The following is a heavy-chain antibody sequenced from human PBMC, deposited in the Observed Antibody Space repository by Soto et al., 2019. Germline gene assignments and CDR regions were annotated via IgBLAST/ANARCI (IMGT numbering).Heavy chain of an antibody. CDR1: GDSVSSTGAA. J-gene: IGHJ6*02. V-gene: IGHV6-1*01. CDR3: ARVGCSGGTCLDGLDV. CDR2: TYYRSKWYN. D-gene: IGHD2-15*01. Sequence: PSQTLSLTCAISGDSVSSTGAAWNWIRQSPSRGLEWLGRTYYRSKWYNDYAASVQSRITINPDTSRNQFSLQLNSVTPEDTAVYYCARVGCSGGTCLDGLDVWGQGTTVTAP.